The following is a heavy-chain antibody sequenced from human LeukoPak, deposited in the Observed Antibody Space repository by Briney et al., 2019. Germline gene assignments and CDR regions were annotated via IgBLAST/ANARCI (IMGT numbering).Heavy chain of an antibody. V-gene: IGHV5-51*01. J-gene: IGHJ4*02. CDR2: IYPGDSDT. CDR1: GYSFTSYW. CDR3: ARQGGYYDSSGYYYDGHYFDY. Sequence: GESLKISCKGSGYSFTSYWIGWVRQMPGKGLEWMGIIYPGDSDTRYSPSFQGQVTISADESISTAYLQWSSLKASDTAMYYCARQGGYYDSSGYYYDGHYFDYWGQGTLVTVSS. D-gene: IGHD3-22*01.